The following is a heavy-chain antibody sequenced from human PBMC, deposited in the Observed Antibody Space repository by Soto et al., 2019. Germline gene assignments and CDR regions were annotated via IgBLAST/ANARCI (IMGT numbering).Heavy chain of an antibody. J-gene: IGHJ3*02. V-gene: IGHV3-23*01. Sequence: EVQLLESGGGFVQPGGSLRLSCAASGFTFSTFAMNWVRQAPGKGLEWVSGITGGSGFTFYADSVKGRFTISRDDSENTLFLQMSSLRAEDTAIYYCAMTRLYDTGTNDYHRDALDIWGQGTQVIVSS. CDR3: AMTRLYDTGTNDYHRDALDI. D-gene: IGHD3-22*01. CDR2: ITGGSGFT. CDR1: GFTFSTFA.